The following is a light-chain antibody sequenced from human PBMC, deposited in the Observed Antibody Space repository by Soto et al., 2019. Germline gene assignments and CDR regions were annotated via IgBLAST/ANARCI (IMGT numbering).Light chain of an antibody. Sequence: QSVLTQPPSVSGAPGQRVTISCTGSNSNIGAGYDVHWYQQLPGTAPILLIYGNNNRPSGVPDRFSGSKSGTSASLAITGLQAEDEAEYYCQAYDRSLSGVTFGGVTKLTVL. J-gene: IGLJ2*01. V-gene: IGLV1-40*01. CDR1: NSNIGAGYD. CDR2: GNN. CDR3: QAYDRSLSGVT.